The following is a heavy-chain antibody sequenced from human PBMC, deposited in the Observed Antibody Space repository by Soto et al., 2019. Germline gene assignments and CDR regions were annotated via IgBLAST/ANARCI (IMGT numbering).Heavy chain of an antibody. V-gene: IGHV3-23*01. CDR2: ISGSGGST. Sequence: PGGSLRLSCAASGFTFSSYAMSWVRQAPGKGLEWVSAISGSGGSTYYADSVKGRFTISRDNSKNTLYLQMNSLRAEDTAVYYCAKEVDYDFWSGYYSRMNWFDPWGQGTLVTVSS. D-gene: IGHD3-3*01. CDR3: AKEVDYDFWSGYYSRMNWFDP. J-gene: IGHJ5*02. CDR1: GFTFSSYA.